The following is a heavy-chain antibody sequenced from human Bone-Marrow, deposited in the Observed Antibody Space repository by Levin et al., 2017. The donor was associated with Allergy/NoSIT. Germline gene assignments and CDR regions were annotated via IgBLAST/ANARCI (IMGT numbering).Heavy chain of an antibody. D-gene: IGHD3-10*01. CDR3: ARDDGSGGPFDY. CDR1: GFTVSSNY. J-gene: IGHJ4*02. V-gene: IGHV3-66*02. CDR2: ISSGGET. Sequence: GGSLRLSCAVSGFTVSSNYMNWVRQAPGKGLEWVSTISSGGETFYADSVKGRFTISRGNSRNTLYLQMNSLRPEDTALYYCARDDGSGGPFDYWGRGTLVTVSS.